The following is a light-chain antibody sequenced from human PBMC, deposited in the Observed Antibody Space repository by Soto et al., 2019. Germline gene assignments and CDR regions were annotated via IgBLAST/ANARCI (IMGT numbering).Light chain of an antibody. J-gene: IGKJ1*01. Sequence: EIVMTQAPATLSVSPGETATLSCRASQSVYNNLAWYQQRPGQAPRLPIHGASTRATGVPAKVSGSGSGTEFTLTISSLQSEDFAVYYCQQHDSWPRTFGQGTKVDIK. V-gene: IGKV3-15*01. CDR2: GAS. CDR1: QSVYNN. CDR3: QQHDSWPRT.